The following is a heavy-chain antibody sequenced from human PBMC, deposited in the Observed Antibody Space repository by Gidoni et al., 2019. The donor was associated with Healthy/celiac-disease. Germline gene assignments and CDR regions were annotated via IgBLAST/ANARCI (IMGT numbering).Heavy chain of an antibody. Sequence: EVQLLESGGGLVQPGGSLRLSCAASGFTVSSSAMSWDRQAPGKGLEWVSAISGRGGSTYYADSVKGRFTISRDNSKNTLYLQMNSLRAEDTAVYYCAKAGWELLGYYYYYYMDVWGKGTTVTVSS. V-gene: IGHV3-23*01. CDR2: ISGRGGST. CDR1: GFTVSSSA. D-gene: IGHD1-26*01. J-gene: IGHJ6*03. CDR3: AKAGWELLGYYYYYYMDV.